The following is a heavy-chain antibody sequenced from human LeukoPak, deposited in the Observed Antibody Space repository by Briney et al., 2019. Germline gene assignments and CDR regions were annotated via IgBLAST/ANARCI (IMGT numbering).Heavy chain of an antibody. J-gene: IGHJ6*02. V-gene: IGHV4-34*01. CDR3: ARDNTPKGITIFGVVINKYYYYGMDV. Sequence: PSETLSLTCAVYGGSFSGYYWSWIRQPPGKGLEWIGEINHSGSTNYNPSLKSRVTISVDTSKNQFSLKLSSVTAADTAVYYCARDNTPKGITIFGVVINKYYYYGMDVWGQGTTVTVSS. CDR2: INHSGST. CDR1: GGSFSGYY. D-gene: IGHD3-3*01.